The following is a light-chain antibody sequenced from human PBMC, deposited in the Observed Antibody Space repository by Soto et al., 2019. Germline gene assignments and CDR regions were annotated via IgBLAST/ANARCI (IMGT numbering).Light chain of an antibody. CDR3: QQYGSSGT. CDR1: QSVSNNY. V-gene: IGKV3-20*01. Sequence: EIVSTQPPRNLSFSLGEPATLDCMASQSVSNNYLAWYQQKPGQDPSILIYGASNRATGTQDRFSGSGSGTDFTLTISRLEPEDFAVYYRQQYGSSGTFGQGTKVDIK. CDR2: GAS. J-gene: IGKJ1*01.